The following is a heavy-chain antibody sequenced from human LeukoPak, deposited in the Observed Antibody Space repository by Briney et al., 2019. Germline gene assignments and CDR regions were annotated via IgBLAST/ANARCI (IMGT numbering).Heavy chain of an antibody. Sequence: GGSLRLSCGASGFTFSSYEMNWVRQAPGKGLEWVSYISSSGSTIYYADSVKGRFTISRDSAKNSLYLQLNSLRAEDTAVYYCARAPPVTPFDYWGQGTLVTVSS. V-gene: IGHV3-48*03. CDR1: GFTFSSYE. D-gene: IGHD4-17*01. CDR2: ISSSGSTI. CDR3: ARAPPVTPFDY. J-gene: IGHJ4*02.